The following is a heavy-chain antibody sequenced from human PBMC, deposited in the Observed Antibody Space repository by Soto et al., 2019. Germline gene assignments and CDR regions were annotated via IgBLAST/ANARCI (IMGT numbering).Heavy chain of an antibody. J-gene: IGHJ6*02. CDR2: INPSGGST. V-gene: IGHV1-46*01. CDR1: RYTFTNFY. CDR3: ARSQVGRPLDD. D-gene: IGHD1-26*01. Sequence: ASLQGSCKASRYTFTNFYIHWLRQAPGQGLEWMGIINPSGGSTTYPQKFQGRVTMTRDTSMSTVHMELITLRSEATAVYYCARSQVGRPLDDWGPGTTVTVSS.